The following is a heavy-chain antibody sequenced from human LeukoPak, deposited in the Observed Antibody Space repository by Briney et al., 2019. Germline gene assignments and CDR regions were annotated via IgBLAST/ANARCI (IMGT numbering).Heavy chain of an antibody. CDR2: IYYSGST. V-gene: IGHV4-39*01. CDR3: ARRYCSGGSCYPPAENPAFDY. Sequence: SETLSLTCTVSGGSISSSGYYWGWIRQPPGKGLEWIGNIYYSGSTYYNPSLKSRVTMSVDTSKNQFSLKLSSVTAADTAMYYCARRYCSGGSCYPPAENPAFDYWGQGTLVTASS. J-gene: IGHJ4*02. CDR1: GGSISSSGYY. D-gene: IGHD2-15*01.